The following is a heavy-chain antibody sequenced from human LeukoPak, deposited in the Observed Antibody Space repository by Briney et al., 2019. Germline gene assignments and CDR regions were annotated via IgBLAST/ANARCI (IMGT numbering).Heavy chain of an antibody. CDR1: GFTFSDCY. D-gene: IGHD3-10*01. Sequence: GRSLRLSCVASGFTFSDCYMNWIRQAPGKGLEWVSYVSCGSTYTNYADSVKGRFTVSRDNAKNSLSLQMSSLRAEDTAVYYCARSPYESGTPPTRLEDWGQGTLVTVSS. V-gene: IGHV3-11*03. CDR2: VSCGSTYT. CDR3: ARSPYESGTPPTRLED. J-gene: IGHJ4*02.